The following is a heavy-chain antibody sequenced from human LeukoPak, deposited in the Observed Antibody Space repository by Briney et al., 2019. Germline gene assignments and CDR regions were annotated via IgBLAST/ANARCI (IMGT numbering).Heavy chain of an antibody. V-gene: IGHV3-48*01. CDR2: ISSSSSTI. CDR1: GFTFSSYS. D-gene: IGHD3-22*01. Sequence: HPGGSLRLSCAASGFTFSSYSMTWVRQAPGKGLEWVSYISSSSSTIYYADSVKGRFTISRDNAKNSLYLQMNSLRAEDTAVYYCARDQDYYDSSGYYCVIDYWGQGTLVTVSS. CDR3: ARDQDYYDSSGYYCVIDY. J-gene: IGHJ4*02.